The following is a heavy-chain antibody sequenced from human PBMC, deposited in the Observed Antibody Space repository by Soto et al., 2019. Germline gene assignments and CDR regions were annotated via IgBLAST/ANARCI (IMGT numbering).Heavy chain of an antibody. CDR3: ARREGTGRGFDY. Sequence: QVQLVESGGGVVQPGRSLRLSCAASGSTFSSYGMHWVRQAPGKGLEWVALIWYDGSNKDYADSVKGQFTISRDNVKNKLYLQMTSLRAEDTAVYYCARREGTGRGFDYWGQGTLVTVSS. D-gene: IGHD3-10*01. J-gene: IGHJ4*02. V-gene: IGHV3-33*01. CDR2: IWYDGSNK. CDR1: GSTFSSYG.